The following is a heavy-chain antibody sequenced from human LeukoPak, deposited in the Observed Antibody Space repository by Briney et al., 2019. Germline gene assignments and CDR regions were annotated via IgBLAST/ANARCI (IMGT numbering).Heavy chain of an antibody. CDR3: AKEYYGGNPLGY. Sequence: PGGSLRLSCAASGFTFSSYSMNWVRQAPGKGLEWVSSISSSSSYIYYADSVKGRFTISRDNSKNTLYLQMNSLRAEDTAVYYCAKEYYGGNPLGYWGQGTLVTVSS. V-gene: IGHV3-21*04. CDR2: ISSSSSYI. D-gene: IGHD4-23*01. CDR1: GFTFSSYS. J-gene: IGHJ4*02.